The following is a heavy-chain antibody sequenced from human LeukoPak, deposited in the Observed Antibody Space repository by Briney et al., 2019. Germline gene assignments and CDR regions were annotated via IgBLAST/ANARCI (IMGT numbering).Heavy chain of an antibody. D-gene: IGHD5-12*01. V-gene: IGHV3-23*01. CDR3: ALIVATMGNFDY. CDR2: ISGSGGST. J-gene: IGHJ4*02. Sequence: GSSLRLSCAASGFTFSSYAMSWVRQAPGKGLEWVSAISGSGGSTYYADSVKGRFTISRDNSKNTLYLQMNSLRAEDTAVYYCALIVATMGNFDYWGQGTLVTVSS. CDR1: GFTFSSYA.